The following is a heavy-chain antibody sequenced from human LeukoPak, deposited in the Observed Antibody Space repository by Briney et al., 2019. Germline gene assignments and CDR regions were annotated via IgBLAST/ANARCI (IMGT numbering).Heavy chain of an antibody. J-gene: IGHJ4*02. CDR3: AKDWGSWYYFDY. Sequence: PGGSLRLSCAASGFTFSSYAMHWVRQAPGRGLEWVSGISWNSGSIAYADSVKGRFTISRDNAKNSLYLQMNSLRAEDTALYYCAKDWGSWYYFDYWGQGTLVTVSS. CDR2: ISWNSGSI. CDR1: GFTFSSYA. D-gene: IGHD6-13*01. V-gene: IGHV3-9*01.